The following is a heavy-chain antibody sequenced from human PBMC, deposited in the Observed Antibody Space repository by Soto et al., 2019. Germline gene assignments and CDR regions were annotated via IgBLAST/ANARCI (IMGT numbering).Heavy chain of an antibody. CDR3: ARGKRYTNDY. CDR2: MSPNSGRT. CDR1: GYTFSNYD. V-gene: IGHV1-8*01. Sequence: QVQLVQSGAEVKKPGASVKVSCKASGYTFSNYDINWVRQATGQGLEWMGWMSPNSGRTGYAQKFQGRVTMTRNTSGSTAYMELSSLRSEDTAVYYCARGKRYTNDYWGQGTLVTVSS. J-gene: IGHJ4*02. D-gene: IGHD2-2*02.